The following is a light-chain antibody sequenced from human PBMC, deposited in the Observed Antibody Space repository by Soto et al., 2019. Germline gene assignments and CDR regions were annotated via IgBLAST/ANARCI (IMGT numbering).Light chain of an antibody. Sequence: QSALTQPASVYGSPGQSITISCTGTSSDVGGYNYVSWYQQHPGQAPKLMIYDVSNRPSGVSNRFSGSKSGNTASLTISGLQAEDEADYYCRSYTSSSTLLYVFGTGTKLTVL. CDR2: DVS. CDR3: RSYTSSSTLLYV. J-gene: IGLJ1*01. CDR1: SSDVGGYNY. V-gene: IGLV2-14*01.